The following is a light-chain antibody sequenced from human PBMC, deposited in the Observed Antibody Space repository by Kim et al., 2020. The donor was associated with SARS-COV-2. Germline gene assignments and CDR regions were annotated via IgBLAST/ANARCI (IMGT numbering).Light chain of an antibody. CDR2: NIN. V-gene: IGLV1-44*01. CDR1: SSNIGSSS. CDR3: AAWDDSLSGVM. J-gene: IGLJ3*02. Sequence: GQRVTISCSGSSSNIGSSSVNWYQQLPGAAPKLLISNINLRPSGVPDRFSGSKSGTSASLAITGLQSEDEGDYYCAAWDDSLSGVMFGGGTKLTVL.